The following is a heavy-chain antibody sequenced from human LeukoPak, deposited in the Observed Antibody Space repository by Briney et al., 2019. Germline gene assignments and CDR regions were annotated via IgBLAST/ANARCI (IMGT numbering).Heavy chain of an antibody. CDR2: FSFNGVTT. Sequence: GSLRLSCAASGFTFSNYAMSWVRQAPGKGLEWVSTFSFNGVTTYYADSAKGRFTISRDNSKNTVYLQMNNLRAEDTAVYYCAKGGYSSGRYFYYYMDVWGEGTTVTVSS. CDR1: GFTFSNYA. V-gene: IGHV3-23*01. CDR3: AKGGYSSGRYFYYYMDV. J-gene: IGHJ6*03. D-gene: IGHD5-18*01.